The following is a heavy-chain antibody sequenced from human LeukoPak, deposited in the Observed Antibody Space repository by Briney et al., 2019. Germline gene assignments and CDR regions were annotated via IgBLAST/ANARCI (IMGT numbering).Heavy chain of an antibody. D-gene: IGHD1-26*01. CDR2: INHSGST. CDR1: GGSFSGYY. Sequence: SETLSLTCAVYGGSFSGYYWSWIRQPPGKGLEWIGEINHSGSTNYNPSLKSRVTISVDTSKNQFSLKLSSVTAADTAVYYCAREEQEAVFFDYWGQGTLVTVSS. V-gene: IGHV4-34*01. CDR3: AREEQEAVFFDY. J-gene: IGHJ4*02.